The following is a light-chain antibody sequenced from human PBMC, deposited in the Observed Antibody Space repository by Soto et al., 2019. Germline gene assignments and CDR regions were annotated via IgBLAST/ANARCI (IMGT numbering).Light chain of an antibody. V-gene: IGLV2-18*02. J-gene: IGLJ1*01. CDR1: SSGVGAYNR. Sequence: QSALTQPPSVSGSPGQSVAISCSGTSSGVGAYNRVSWYQQPPGTAPKLMIYDVINRPSGVPDRFSGSKSGNTASLTLSGHQAEDEADYYCSSVTSTSTYVLGTGTKLTVL. CDR2: DVI. CDR3: SSVTSTSTYV.